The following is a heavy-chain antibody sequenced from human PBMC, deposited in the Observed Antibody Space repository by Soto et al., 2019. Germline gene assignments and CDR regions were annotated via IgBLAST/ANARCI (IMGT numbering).Heavy chain of an antibody. CDR3: ARAQTGITTAGGGRIDR. CDR1: VFTFSTHA. J-gene: IGHJ5*02. CDR2: VSFDGSNK. D-gene: IGHD6-13*01. Sequence: QVQLVESGGGVVQPGRSLRLSCAASVFTFSTHAMHWVRQAPGKGLECVAIVSFDGSNKYYADSVKGRFTISRDNSKNTLYLQMSGLTPEDTAFYYCARAQTGITTAGGGRIDRWGQGTLVTVSS. V-gene: IGHV3-30-3*01.